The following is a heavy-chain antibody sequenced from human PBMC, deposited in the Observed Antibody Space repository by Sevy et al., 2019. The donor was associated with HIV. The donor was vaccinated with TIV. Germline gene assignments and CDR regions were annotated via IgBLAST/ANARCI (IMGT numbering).Heavy chain of an antibody. CDR2: ISYDGSNK. V-gene: IGHV3-30*18. CDR1: GFTFSSYG. CDR3: AKGGGVVTTKHWYFDL. Sequence: GGSLRLSCAASGFTFSSYGMHWVRQAPGKGLEWVAVISYDGSNKYYADSVKGRFTISRDNSKNTLYLQMNSLRAEDTAVYYCAKGGGVVTTKHWYFDLWGRGTLVTVSS. D-gene: IGHD2-15*01. J-gene: IGHJ2*01.